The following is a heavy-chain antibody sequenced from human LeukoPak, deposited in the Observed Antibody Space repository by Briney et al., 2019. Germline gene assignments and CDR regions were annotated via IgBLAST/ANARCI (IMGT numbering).Heavy chain of an antibody. D-gene: IGHD5-18*01. CDR3: VRHFTAVDY. V-gene: IGHV3-66*02. J-gene: IGHJ4*02. Sequence: GGSLRLSCAASGFTISSNYMSRARQAPGKGLEWVSVIYSGGSTYYADSVKGRFTISRDNSKNTLYLQMNSLRAEDTAVYYCVRHFTAVDYWGQGTLVTVSS. CDR2: IYSGGST. CDR1: GFTISSNY.